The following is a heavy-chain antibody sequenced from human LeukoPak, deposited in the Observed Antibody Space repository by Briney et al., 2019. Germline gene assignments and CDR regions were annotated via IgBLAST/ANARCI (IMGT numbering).Heavy chain of an antibody. CDR3: ARYLGN. V-gene: IGHV4-34*01. CDR1: GGSFSGYY. CDR2: INHSGST. J-gene: IGHJ4*02. D-gene: IGHD7-27*01. Sequence: SETLSLTCAVYGGSFSGYYWSWIRQPPGKGLEWTGEINHSGSTNYNPSLKSRVTISVDTSKNQFSLKLSSVTAADTAVYYCARYLGNWGQGTLVTVSS.